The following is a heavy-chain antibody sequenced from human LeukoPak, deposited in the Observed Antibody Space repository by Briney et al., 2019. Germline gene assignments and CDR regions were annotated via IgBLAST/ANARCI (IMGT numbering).Heavy chain of an antibody. CDR2: MNPNSGNT. J-gene: IGHJ4*02. CDR1: GYTFTNYD. D-gene: IGHD2-2*01. CDR3: VRGYCSTTSCWYSDY. Sequence: ASVKVSCKASGYTFTNYDINWVRQATEQGPEWMGWMNPNSGNTGYAQKFQGRVTLTRDTSISTAYLELSSLRSEDTAVYYCVRGYCSTTSCWYSDYWGQGTLVTVSS. V-gene: IGHV1-8*01.